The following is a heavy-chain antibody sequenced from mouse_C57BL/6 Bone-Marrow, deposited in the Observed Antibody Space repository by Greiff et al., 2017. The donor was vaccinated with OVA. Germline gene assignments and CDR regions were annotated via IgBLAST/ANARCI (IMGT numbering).Heavy chain of an antibody. CDR2: IDPEDGET. CDR1: GFNIKDYY. D-gene: IGHD2-3*01. J-gene: IGHJ1*03. V-gene: IGHV14-2*01. CDR3: DSLYYCYYREWYFDV. Sequence: VQLQQSGAELVKPGASVKLSCTASGFNIKDYYMHWVKQRTEQGLEWIGRIDPEDGETKYAPKFQGKATLTADTSSNTAYLQLSSLTSEDTTVYYCDSLYYCYYREWYFDVWGTGTTVTVSS.